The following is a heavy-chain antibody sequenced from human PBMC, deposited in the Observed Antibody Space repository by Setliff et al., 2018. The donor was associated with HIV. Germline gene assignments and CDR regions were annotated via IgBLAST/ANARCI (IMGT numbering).Heavy chain of an antibody. CDR3: ARAAGYTGGWGYGATYHYYMDV. J-gene: IGHJ6*03. CDR2: RTPYSGNT. Sequence: GASVKVSCKTSGDTFTSYDINWVRQAAGHGGEWMGRRTPYSGNTGYAQKFQGRVSMTRNNSISTTYMELSSLRSDDTVVYYCARAAGYTGGWGYGATYHYYMDVWGKGTPVTVSS. CDR1: GDTFTSYD. V-gene: IGHV1-8*02. D-gene: IGHD6-19*01.